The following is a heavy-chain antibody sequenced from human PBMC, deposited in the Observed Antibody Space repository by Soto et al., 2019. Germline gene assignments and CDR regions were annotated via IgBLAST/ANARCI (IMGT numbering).Heavy chain of an antibody. D-gene: IGHD6-25*01. CDR2: IIPIFGTA. J-gene: IGHJ6*02. CDR3: ARQGAALRDYYYGMDV. CDR1: GGTFSRYA. V-gene: IGHV1-69*12. Sequence: QVRLVQSGSEVKKPGSSVKLSSKASGGTFSRYAISWVRQAPGQGLEWMGGIIPIFGTANYAQKFQGRVTITADESTSTAYMEQSSLRSEDTAVYYCARQGAALRDYYYGMDVWGQGTTVTVSS.